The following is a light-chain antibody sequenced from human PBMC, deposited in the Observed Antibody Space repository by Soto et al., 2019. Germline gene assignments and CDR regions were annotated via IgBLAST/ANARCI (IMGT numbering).Light chain of an antibody. CDR2: AVS. Sequence: QSALTQPRSVSGSPGESVTISCAGTSSDVGGYNFVSWYQQHPGKAPKLLVYAVSKRPSGVTDRFSGSKSGNTASLTISGLQAEDEADYYCCSYAGLSYVFGSGTKVPVL. J-gene: IGLJ1*01. V-gene: IGLV2-11*01. CDR3: CSYAGLSYV. CDR1: SSDVGGYNF.